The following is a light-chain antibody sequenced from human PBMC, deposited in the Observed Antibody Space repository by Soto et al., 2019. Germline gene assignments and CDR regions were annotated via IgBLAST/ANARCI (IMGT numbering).Light chain of an antibody. CDR3: QQSYSTPT. J-gene: IGKJ5*01. V-gene: IGKV1-6*01. Sequence: AIQMTQSPSSLSASVGDRLTITCRASQGIRNDLGWYQQKPGKAPKLLISAASSLQSGVPSRFSGSGSGTDFTLTISSLQPEDFATYYCQQSYSTPTFGQGTRLEIK. CDR2: AAS. CDR1: QGIRND.